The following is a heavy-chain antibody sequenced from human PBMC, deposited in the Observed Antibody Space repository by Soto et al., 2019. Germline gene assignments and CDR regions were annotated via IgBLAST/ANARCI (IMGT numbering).Heavy chain of an antibody. J-gene: IGHJ5*02. CDR1: GGSISSGGYY. D-gene: IGHD6-6*01. V-gene: IGHV4-31*03. Sequence: PSETLSLTCTVSGGSISSGGYYGSWIRQHPGKGLAWIGYIYYSGRTYYNPSLHSRVSIAVDTTENQFSLKLTSVTAADTSVYYFARGSFSSSSSWFDPWGRGTLVTVSS. CDR2: IYYSGRT. CDR3: ARGSFSSSSSWFDP.